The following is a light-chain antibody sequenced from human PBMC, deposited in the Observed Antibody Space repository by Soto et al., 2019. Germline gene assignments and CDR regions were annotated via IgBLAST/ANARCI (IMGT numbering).Light chain of an antibody. Sequence: DVQMTQSPSSLSASIGDRVTITCRASQGMSNSLAWYQQKPGKAPKLLIYAASTLQAGVPSRFSGSGSGTAFALTISSLQPADVATYYCQKYNSAPWTFGQGTKVEIK. V-gene: IGKV1-27*01. CDR2: AAS. CDR3: QKYNSAPWT. J-gene: IGKJ1*01. CDR1: QGMSNS.